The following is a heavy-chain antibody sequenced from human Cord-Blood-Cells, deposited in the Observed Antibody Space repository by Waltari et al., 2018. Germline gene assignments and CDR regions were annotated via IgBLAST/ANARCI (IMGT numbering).Heavy chain of an antibody. V-gene: IGHV1-24*01. J-gene: IGHJ3*02. CDR3: ATDRGITIFGVVIIDAFDI. D-gene: IGHD3-3*01. CDR1: GYTLTELS. CDR2: FEPEDSQT. Sequence: QVQLVQSGAEVKKPGASVKVSCKVSGYTLTELSMHWVRQAPGKGLEWMGGFEPEDSQTIYAQKFQGRVTMTEDTSTDTAYMELSSLRSEDTGVYYCATDRGITIFGVVIIDAFDIWGQGTMVTVSS.